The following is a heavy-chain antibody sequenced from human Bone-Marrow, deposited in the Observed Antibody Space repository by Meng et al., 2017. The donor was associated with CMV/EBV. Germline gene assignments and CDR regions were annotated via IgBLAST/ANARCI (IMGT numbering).Heavy chain of an antibody. CDR2: INHLGST. CDR3: ARGRGYSGSRFDY. CDR1: GGSISSSSYY. J-gene: IGHJ4*02. V-gene: IGHV4-39*07. D-gene: IGHD1-26*01. Sequence: SETLSLTCTVSGGSISSSSYYWGWIRQPPGKGLEWIGEINHLGSTNYNPSLKSRVTISVDTSKNQFSLKLSSVTAADTAVYYCARGRGYSGSRFDYWGQGTLVTVSS.